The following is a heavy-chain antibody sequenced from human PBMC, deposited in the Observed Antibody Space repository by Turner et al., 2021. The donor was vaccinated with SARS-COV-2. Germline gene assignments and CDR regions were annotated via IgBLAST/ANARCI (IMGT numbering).Heavy chain of an antibody. D-gene: IGHD2-2*01. CDR3: ARGWDCSSTSCYHLYYYYGMDV. J-gene: IGHJ6*02. CDR2: IIPILGIA. Sequence: QVQLVQSGAEVKKPGSPVKVPCKAPGGTFRSSTISWVRQAPGQGLEWMGRIIPILGIANYAQKFQGRVTITADKSTSTAYMELSSLRSEDTAVYYCARGWDCSSTSCYHLYYYYGMDVWGQGTTVTVSS. CDR1: GGTFRSST. V-gene: IGHV1-69*02.